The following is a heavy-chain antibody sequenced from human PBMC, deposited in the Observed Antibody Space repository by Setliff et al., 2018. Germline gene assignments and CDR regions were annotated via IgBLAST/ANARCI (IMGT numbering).Heavy chain of an antibody. Sequence: ASVKVSCKASGYRFSTYGISWVRQAPGQGLEWMAWVSDNNGNTNYAKSFQGRVTMNTDTSTSAAYMELGSLTSDDTAVYYCARDRKSSPEHYYFDYWGQGTLVTVSS. CDR2: VSDNNGNT. V-gene: IGHV1-18*01. J-gene: IGHJ4*02. CDR1: GYRFSTYG. CDR3: ARDRKSSPEHYYFDY.